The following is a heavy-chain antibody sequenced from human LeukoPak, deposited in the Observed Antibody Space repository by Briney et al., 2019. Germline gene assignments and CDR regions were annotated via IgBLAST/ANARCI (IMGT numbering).Heavy chain of an antibody. Sequence: GGSLRLSCAASGFTFSSYEMNWVRQAPGKGLEWVGRIKSKSDSGTIDYGAPVKGRFTISRDDSKNTVYLQMNSLKNEDTAVYYCATVGIHYYGMDVWGQGTTVTVSS. CDR2: IKSKSDSGTI. CDR3: ATVGIHYYGMDV. CDR1: GFTFSSYE. J-gene: IGHJ6*02. V-gene: IGHV3-15*01.